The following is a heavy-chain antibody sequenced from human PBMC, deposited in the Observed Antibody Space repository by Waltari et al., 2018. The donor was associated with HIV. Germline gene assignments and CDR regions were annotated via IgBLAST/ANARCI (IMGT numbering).Heavy chain of an antibody. CDR1: GFSFSISG. Sequence: QGQLVESGGGVVQPGGSLRLSCAASGFSFSISGMHWVRQAPGKVLEWVTFIRYDVNTKYYADSVKGRFTISRDNSKNTLYLQMSSLRAEDTAVYYCAKELRSGYSYYYYGMDVWGQGTTVTVSS. CDR3: AKELRSGYSYYYYGMDV. D-gene: IGHD2-15*01. V-gene: IGHV3-30*02. J-gene: IGHJ6*02. CDR2: IRYDVNTK.